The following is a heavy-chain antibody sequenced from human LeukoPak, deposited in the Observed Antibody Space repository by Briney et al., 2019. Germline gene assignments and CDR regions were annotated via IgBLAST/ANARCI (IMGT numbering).Heavy chain of an antibody. D-gene: IGHD4-11*01. V-gene: IGHV5-51*01. Sequence: GESLQISCKGSGSRFTSYWIGWVRQMPGKGLEWMGIIYPGDSDTRYSPSFQGQVTISADKSISTAYLQWSSLKASDTAMYYCARPPTYDYSNPGDYWGQGTLVTVSS. J-gene: IGHJ4*02. CDR1: GSRFTSYW. CDR3: ARPPTYDYSNPGDY. CDR2: IYPGDSDT.